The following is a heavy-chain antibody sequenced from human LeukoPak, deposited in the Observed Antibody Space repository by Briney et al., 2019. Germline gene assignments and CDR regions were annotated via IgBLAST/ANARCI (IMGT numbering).Heavy chain of an antibody. D-gene: IGHD1-26*01. J-gene: IGHJ6*02. CDR3: ARARGSYRPYYYGMDV. V-gene: IGHV4-34*01. CDR1: GGSFSGYY. Sequence: SETLSLTCAVYGGSFSGYYWSWIRQPSGKGLGWIGEINHSGSTNYNPSLKSRVTISVDTSKNQFSLKLNSVTAADTAVYYCARARGSYRPYYYGMDVWGQGTTVTVSS. CDR2: INHSGST.